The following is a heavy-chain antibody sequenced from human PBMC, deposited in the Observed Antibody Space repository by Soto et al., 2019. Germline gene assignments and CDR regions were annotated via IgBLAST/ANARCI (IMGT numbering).Heavy chain of an antibody. CDR3: ARVDYDSSGYIPGYFDY. J-gene: IGHJ4*02. Sequence: SETLSLTCTVSGGSISSGGYYWSWIRQHPGKGLEWIGYIYYSGSTYYNPSLKSRVTISVDTSKNQFSLKLSSVTAADTAVYYCARVDYDSSGYIPGYFDYWGQGTLVTVSS. D-gene: IGHD3-22*01. CDR2: IYYSGST. V-gene: IGHV4-31*03. CDR1: GGSISSGGYY.